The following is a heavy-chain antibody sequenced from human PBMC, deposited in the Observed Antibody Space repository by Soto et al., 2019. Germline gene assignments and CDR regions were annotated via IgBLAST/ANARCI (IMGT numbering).Heavy chain of an antibody. J-gene: IGHJ4*02. CDR1: GGSISSSSYY. V-gene: IGHV4-39*01. CDR3: ARNTFLEWLLPDY. CDR2: IYYSGST. Sequence: SETLSLTCTVSGGSISSSSYYWGWIRQPPGKGLEWIGSIYYSGSTYYNPSLKSRVTISVDTSKNQFSLKLSSVTAADTAVYYCARNTFLEWLLPDYWGQGTLVTVSS. D-gene: IGHD3-3*01.